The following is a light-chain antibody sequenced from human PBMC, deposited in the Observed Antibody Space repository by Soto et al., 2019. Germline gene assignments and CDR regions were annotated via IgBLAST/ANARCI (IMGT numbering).Light chain of an antibody. J-gene: IGKJ3*01. CDR2: GAS. Sequence: EIVLTQSPGTLSLSPGERATLSCRASQSVSSSYLAWYQHKPGQAPRLLIYGASGRATGIPDRFSGSGSGTDFTLTISRLEPEDFAVYYCQQYGSSPPITFGPGTKVDSK. V-gene: IGKV3-20*01. CDR3: QQYGSSPPIT. CDR1: QSVSSSY.